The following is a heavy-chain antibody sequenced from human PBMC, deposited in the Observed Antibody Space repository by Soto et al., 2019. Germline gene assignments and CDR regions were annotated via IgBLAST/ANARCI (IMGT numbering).Heavy chain of an antibody. Sequence: DVQVLESGGDLVQPGGSLRLSCAASGFTFNSYAMSWVRQAPGKGLEWVSSVSAGGDMTYYSDSVKGRFTISIDNSNNALFLQMSSLRIEDTALYYCARGDRGGSGSPASYYYSGLDVWGQGTTVTVS. CDR1: GFTFNSYA. D-gene: IGHD3-10*01. J-gene: IGHJ6*02. V-gene: IGHV3-23*01. CDR3: ARGDRGGSGSPASYYYSGLDV. CDR2: VSAGGDMT.